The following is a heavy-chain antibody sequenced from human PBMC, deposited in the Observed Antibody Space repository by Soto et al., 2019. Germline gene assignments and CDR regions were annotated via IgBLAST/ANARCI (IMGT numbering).Heavy chain of an antibody. V-gene: IGHV3-53*04. J-gene: IGHJ6*03. CDR2: IYSGGST. CDR1: GFTVSSNY. Sequence: EVQLVESGGGLVQPGGSLRLSCAASGFTVSSNYMSWVRQAPGKGLEWVSVIYSGGSTYYADSVKGRFTISRHNSKNTLYLQMNSLRAEDTAVYYCARDAVAGTGYYYYYMDVWGKGTTVTVSS. CDR3: ARDAVAGTGYYYYYMDV. D-gene: IGHD6-19*01.